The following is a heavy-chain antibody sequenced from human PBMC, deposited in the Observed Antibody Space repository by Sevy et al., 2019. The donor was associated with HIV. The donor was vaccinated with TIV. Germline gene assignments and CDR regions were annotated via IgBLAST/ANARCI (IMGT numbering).Heavy chain of an antibody. CDR1: GFTFSSYA. J-gene: IGHJ4*02. CDR3: AKGVGYSGYDSEGFDY. Sequence: GGCLRLSCAASGFTFSSYAMSWVRQAPGKGLEWVSAISGSGGSTYYADSVKGRFTISRDNSKNTLYLQMNSLRAEDTAVYYCAKGVGYSGYDSEGFDYWGQGTLVTVSS. D-gene: IGHD5-12*01. V-gene: IGHV3-23*01. CDR2: ISGSGGST.